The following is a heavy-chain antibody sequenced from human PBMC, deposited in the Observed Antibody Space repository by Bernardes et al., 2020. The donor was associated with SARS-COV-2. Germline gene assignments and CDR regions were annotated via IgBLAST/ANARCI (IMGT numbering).Heavy chain of an antibody. J-gene: IGHJ5*02. CDR2: ISYDGNFK. D-gene: IGHD4-17*01. CDR3: AKDSFGGDYLNWFDP. CDR1: GFTFNNYA. Sequence: GGSLRLSCAASGFTFNNYAMNWVRQAPGKGLEWVAVISYDGNFKYYADSMKGRFTISRDNSNNTVYLQMSGLRVEDTAIYYCAKDSFGGDYLNWFDPWGQGTLVTVSS. V-gene: IGHV3-30*18.